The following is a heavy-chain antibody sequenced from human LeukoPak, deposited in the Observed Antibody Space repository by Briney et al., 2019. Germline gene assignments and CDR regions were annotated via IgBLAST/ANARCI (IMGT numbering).Heavy chain of an antibody. D-gene: IGHD3-16*02. J-gene: IGHJ4*02. V-gene: IGHV3-23*01. Sequence: PGGSLRLSCAASGFTFSSSPMSWVRHAPRKGLEWVSGITSSGGDTAYADSVKGRFTISRENSKNIVYLQMNSLRVDDTAVYYFSKKSSGLYPFDYWGLGTLVTVSS. CDR1: GFTFSSSP. CDR2: ITSSGGDT. CDR3: SKKSSGLYPFDY.